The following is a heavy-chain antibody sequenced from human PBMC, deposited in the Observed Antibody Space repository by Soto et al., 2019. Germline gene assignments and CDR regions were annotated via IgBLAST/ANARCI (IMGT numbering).Heavy chain of an antibody. D-gene: IGHD1-7*01. CDR3: VGTGTTDDF. V-gene: IGHV4-30-4*01. Sequence: VQLQGSGPGLLKPSQTLSLTCTVSGASLNTGDYYWSYIRQPPGKGLEWLGYIFYSGDTYYNPSLKSRATISLNTSRNQFSLTLTSVTDADTALYYCVGTGTTDDFWGQGTLVTVSS. CDR2: IFYSGDT. J-gene: IGHJ1*01. CDR1: GASLNTGDYY.